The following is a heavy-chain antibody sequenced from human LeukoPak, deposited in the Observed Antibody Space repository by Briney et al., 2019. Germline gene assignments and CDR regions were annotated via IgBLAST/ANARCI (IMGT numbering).Heavy chain of an antibody. CDR2: IYRGDST. CDR1: GFTVSSNY. Sequence: GGSLRLSCAAPGFTVSSNYMSWVRQAPGKGLEWVSIIYRGDSTYYADSVKGRFTISRDNSKNTLYLQMNSLRAEDTAVYYCARDSPANWAQFDYWGQGTLVTVFS. V-gene: IGHV3-53*01. D-gene: IGHD7-27*01. J-gene: IGHJ4*02. CDR3: ARDSPANWAQFDY.